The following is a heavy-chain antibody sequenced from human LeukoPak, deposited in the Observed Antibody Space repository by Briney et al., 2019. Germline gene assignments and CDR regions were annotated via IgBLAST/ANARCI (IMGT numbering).Heavy chain of an antibody. Sequence: GASVKVSCKASGYTFTGYYMHWVRQAPGQGLEWMGWINPNSGGTNYAQKFQGRVTMTRDTSISTAHMELSRLRSDDTAVYYCARDSYGDYILGRWFDPWGQGTLVTISS. V-gene: IGHV1-2*02. CDR2: INPNSGGT. CDR1: GYTFTGYY. D-gene: IGHD4-17*01. J-gene: IGHJ5*02. CDR3: ARDSYGDYILGRWFDP.